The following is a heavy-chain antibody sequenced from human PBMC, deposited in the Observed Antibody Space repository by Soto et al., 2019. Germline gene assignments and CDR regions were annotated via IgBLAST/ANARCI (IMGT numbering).Heavy chain of an antibody. D-gene: IGHD2-8*01. CDR1: GDSIGRGDFY. CDR2: IYTTGST. V-gene: IGHV4-31*03. CDR3: ARGIPVYGSFDY. J-gene: IGHJ4*02. Sequence: SETLSVNCTASGDSIGRGDFYWTWIRQHPGKGLEWIAYIYTTGSTYYNPSLKSRVGISVDTSKNQFSLKLSSVTDADTAVYYCARGIPVYGSFDYWGQG.